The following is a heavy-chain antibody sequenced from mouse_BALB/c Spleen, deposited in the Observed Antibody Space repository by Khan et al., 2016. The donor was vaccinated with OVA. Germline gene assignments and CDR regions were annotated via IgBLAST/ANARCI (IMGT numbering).Heavy chain of an antibody. Sequence: EVQLQQSGAELVKPGASVKLSCTASGFNIKDTYMHWVKQRPEQGLEWIGRIDPANGNTKYDPKFQGKATITADTSSNTAYLQLSSMHSEDTAVYYCASLRNYYAMDYWGQGTSVTVSS. CDR1: GFNIKDTY. CDR3: ASLRNYYAMDY. V-gene: IGHV14-3*02. D-gene: IGHD1-1*01. J-gene: IGHJ4*01. CDR2: IDPANGNT.